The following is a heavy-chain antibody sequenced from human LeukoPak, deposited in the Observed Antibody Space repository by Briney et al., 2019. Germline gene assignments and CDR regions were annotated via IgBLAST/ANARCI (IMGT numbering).Heavy chain of an antibody. J-gene: IGHJ6*03. CDR3: AKGDFYGSGRDYYYYMDV. Sequence: PGGSLRLSCAASGFTFTNYAMSWVRQTPGKGLEWVAATVGSRPDTYHADSVKGRFTVSRDNSRNTLYLQMNSLRAEDTAVYNCAKGDFYGSGRDYYYYMDVWGKGTTVTISS. CDR2: TVGSRPDT. CDR1: GFTFTNYA. D-gene: IGHD3-10*01. V-gene: IGHV3-23*01.